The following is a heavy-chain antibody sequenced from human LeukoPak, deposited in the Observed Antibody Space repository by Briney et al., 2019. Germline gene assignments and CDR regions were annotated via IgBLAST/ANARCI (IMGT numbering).Heavy chain of an antibody. CDR2: IYYSGST. D-gene: IGHD5-24*01. CDR1: GGSISSSSYY. CDR3: ARHLRRWLQTYYFDY. J-gene: IGHJ4*02. Sequence: PSETLSLTCTVSGGSISSSSYYWGWLRQPPGKGLEWIGSIYYSGSTYYNPSLKSRVTISVDTSKNQFSLKLSSVTAADTAVYYCARHLRRWLQTYYFDYWGQGTLVTVSS. V-gene: IGHV4-39*01.